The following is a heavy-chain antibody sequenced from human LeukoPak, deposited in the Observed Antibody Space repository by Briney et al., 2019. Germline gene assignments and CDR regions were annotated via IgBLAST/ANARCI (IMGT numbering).Heavy chain of an antibody. Sequence: GGSLRLSCAASGFTFSSYSMNWVRQAPGKGLEWVSYISSSSSTAYYADSVKGRFTISRDNSKNTLYLQMNSLRAEDTAVYYCAKDQGYCSSTSCYGSAFDIWGQGTMVTVSS. CDR1: GFTFSSYS. D-gene: IGHD2-2*01. CDR2: ISSSSSTA. J-gene: IGHJ3*02. CDR3: AKDQGYCSSTSCYGSAFDI. V-gene: IGHV3-48*01.